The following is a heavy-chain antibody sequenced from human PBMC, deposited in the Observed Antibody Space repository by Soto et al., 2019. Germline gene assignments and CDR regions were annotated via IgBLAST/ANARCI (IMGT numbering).Heavy chain of an antibody. V-gene: IGHV1-2*04. J-gene: IGHJ4*02. D-gene: IGHD6-13*01. CDR2: INPNSGGT. CDR3: ASGSWFYGLEGQQRFYY. Sequence: GASVKVSCKASGYTFTGYYMHWVRQAPGQGLEWMGWINPNSGGTNYAQKFQGWVTMTRDTSISTAYMELSRLRSDDTAVYYCASGSWFYGLEGQQRFYYCGQGTLVTVSS. CDR1: GYTFTGYY.